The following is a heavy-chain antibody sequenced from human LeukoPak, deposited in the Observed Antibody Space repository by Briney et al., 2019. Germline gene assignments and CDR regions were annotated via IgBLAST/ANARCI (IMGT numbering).Heavy chain of an antibody. CDR1: GFXFSRYA. CDR3: VKSAGFDWLSPLDAFDI. CDR2: ISSSGGST. V-gene: IGHV3-64D*06. Sequence: PGGSLRLSCSASGFXFSRYAIHWVRQAPGKGLKYVSAISSSGGSTYYADSVKGRFTISRENSKDTLYLQMSSLRAEDTTVYYCVKSAGFDWLSPLDAFDIWGQGTMVTVSS. J-gene: IGHJ3*02. D-gene: IGHD3-9*01.